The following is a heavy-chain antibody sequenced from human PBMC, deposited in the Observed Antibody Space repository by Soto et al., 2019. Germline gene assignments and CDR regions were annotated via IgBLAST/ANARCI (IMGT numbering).Heavy chain of an antibody. D-gene: IGHD4-17*01. CDR1: GGSFSGYY. CDR3: ASNYGDYVKGY. Sequence: SETLSLTCAVYGGSFSGYYWSWIRQPPGKGLEWIGEINHSGSTNYNPSLKSRVTISVDTSKNQFSLKLSSVTAADTAVYYCASNYGDYVKGYWGQGTLVTVSS. V-gene: IGHV4-34*01. J-gene: IGHJ4*02. CDR2: INHSGST.